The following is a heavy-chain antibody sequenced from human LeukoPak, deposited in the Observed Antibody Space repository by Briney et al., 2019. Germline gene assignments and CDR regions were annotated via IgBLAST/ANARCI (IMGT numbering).Heavy chain of an antibody. J-gene: IGHJ5*02. CDR2: MNPNSGNT. CDR3: ARGWVAVVGSTNWFDP. Sequence: ASVKVSCKASGYTFTSYDMSWVRQATGQGLEWMGWMNPNSGNTGYAQKFQGRVTMTRNTSISTAYMELSSLRSEDTAVYYCARGWVAVVGSTNWFDPWGQGTLVTVSS. CDR1: GYTFTSYD. V-gene: IGHV1-8*01. D-gene: IGHD6-13*01.